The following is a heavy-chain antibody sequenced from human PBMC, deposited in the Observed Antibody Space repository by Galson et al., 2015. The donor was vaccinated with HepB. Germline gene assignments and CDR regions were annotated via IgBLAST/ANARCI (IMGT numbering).Heavy chain of an antibody. CDR3: ARRHATTTDYGMDV. Sequence: QSGAEVKKPGESLKISCKSSGYNFTTYWIGWVRQTPGKGLEWMGIIFPADSDTRYSPSFQGQVTISADKSISTAYLQWISLRASDSAMYYCARRHATTTDYGMDVWGQGTTVTVSS. CDR2: IFPADSDT. V-gene: IGHV5-51*03. CDR1: GYNFTTYW. D-gene: IGHD1-1*01. J-gene: IGHJ6*02.